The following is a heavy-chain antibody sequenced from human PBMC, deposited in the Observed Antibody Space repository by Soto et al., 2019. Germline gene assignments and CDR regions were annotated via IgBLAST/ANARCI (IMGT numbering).Heavy chain of an antibody. J-gene: IGHJ3*02. D-gene: IGHD6-13*01. Sequence: PGGSLRLSCAASGFTFSSYAMSWVRQAPGKGLEWVSAISGSGGSTYYADSVKGRFTISRDNSKNTLYLQMNSLRAEDTAVHYCAKGLSSSSWLDAFDIWGQGTMVTVSS. CDR2: ISGSGGST. CDR3: AKGLSSSSWLDAFDI. CDR1: GFTFSSYA. V-gene: IGHV3-23*01.